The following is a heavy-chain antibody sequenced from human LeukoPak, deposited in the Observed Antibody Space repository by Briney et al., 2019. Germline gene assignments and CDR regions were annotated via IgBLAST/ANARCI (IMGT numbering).Heavy chain of an antibody. V-gene: IGHV3-74*01. J-gene: IGHJ3*02. Sequence: GGSLRLSCAASGFTFSSYWMHWVRHAPGKGLVWVSRINSDGSSTSYADSVKGRFTISRDNAKNTLYLQMNSLRAEDTAVYYCARGGYCSGGSCFVFAFDIWGQGAMVTVSS. CDR3: ARGGYCSGGSCFVFAFDI. CDR2: INSDGSST. D-gene: IGHD2-15*01. CDR1: GFTFSSYW.